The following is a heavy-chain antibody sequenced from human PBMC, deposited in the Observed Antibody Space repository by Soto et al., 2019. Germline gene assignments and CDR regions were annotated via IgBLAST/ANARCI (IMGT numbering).Heavy chain of an antibody. CDR3: ARSLRTATSVFTPQKDNYGPRPEGY. CDR1: GYTFTGYY. D-gene: IGHD5-18*01. J-gene: IGHJ4*02. CDR2: INPNSGGA. V-gene: IGHV1-2*02. Sequence: GASVKVSCKASGYTFTGYYMHWVRQAPGQGLEWMGWINPNSGGANYAQKFQGRVTMTRDTSISTAYMELSRLRSDDTAVYYCARSLRTATSVFTPQKDNYGPRPEGYLRQGTLVTVSS.